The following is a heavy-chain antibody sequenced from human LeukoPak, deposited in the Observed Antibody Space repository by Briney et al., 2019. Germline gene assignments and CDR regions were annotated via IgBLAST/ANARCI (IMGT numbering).Heavy chain of an antibody. CDR3: AKGGVKYCSGDSCDDYFDY. V-gene: IGHV3-33*06. Sequence: PGGSLRLSCAASGFTFSSYGMHWVRQAPGKGLEWVTVIWYDGSNKYNAGSVKGRFTISRDNSKNTVYLQMNSLRAEDTAVYYCAKGGVKYCSGDSCDDYFDYWGQGTLVTVSS. J-gene: IGHJ4*02. CDR2: IWYDGSNK. CDR1: GFTFSSYG. D-gene: IGHD2-15*01.